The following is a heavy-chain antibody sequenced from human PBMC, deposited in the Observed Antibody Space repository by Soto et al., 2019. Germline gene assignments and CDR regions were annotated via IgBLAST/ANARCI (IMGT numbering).Heavy chain of an antibody. V-gene: IGHV3-9*01. J-gene: IGHJ6*02. CDR1: GFTFDDYA. D-gene: IGHD6-13*01. CDR2: ISWNSGSI. Sequence: PGGSLRLSCAASGFTFDDYAMHWVRQAPGKGLEWVSGISWNSGSIGYADSVKGRFTISRDNAKNSLYLQMNSLRAEDTALYYCAKEERIADRYYYGMDVWGQGTTVTVSS. CDR3: AKEERIADRYYYGMDV.